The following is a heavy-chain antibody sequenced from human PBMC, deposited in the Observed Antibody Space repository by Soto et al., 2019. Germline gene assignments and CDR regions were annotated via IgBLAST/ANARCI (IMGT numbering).Heavy chain of an antibody. CDR2: IYSGGST. Sequence: GGSLRLSCAASGFIFINSYMRWVRQAPGKGLEWVSVIYSGGSTFYADSVKGRFTISRDNSHSKVSLEMNNLRAEDTAVYYCARDFTGYFAYWGQGALVTVSS. CDR1: GFIFINSY. J-gene: IGHJ4*02. V-gene: IGHV3-53*01. CDR3: ARDFTGYFAY.